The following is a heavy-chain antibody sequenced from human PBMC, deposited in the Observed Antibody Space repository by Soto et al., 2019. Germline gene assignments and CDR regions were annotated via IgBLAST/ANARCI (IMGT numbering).Heavy chain of an antibody. CDR1: GGTFSSYA. Sequence: SVKVSCKASGGTFSSYAISWVRQAPGQGLEWMGGIIPIFGTANYAQKFQGRVTITADESTSTAYMELSSLRSEDTAVYYCARKLELPNYYYGMDVWGQGTTVTVSS. D-gene: IGHD1-7*01. V-gene: IGHV1-69*13. CDR3: ARKLELPNYYYGMDV. J-gene: IGHJ6*02. CDR2: IIPIFGTA.